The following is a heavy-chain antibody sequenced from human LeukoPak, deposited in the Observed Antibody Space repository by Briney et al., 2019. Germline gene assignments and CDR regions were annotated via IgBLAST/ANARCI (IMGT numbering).Heavy chain of an antibody. V-gene: IGHV3-21*01. D-gene: IGHD2-15*01. CDR3: ARVYCSGGSCYSYYYFYMDV. CDR1: GFTFSSYS. J-gene: IGHJ6*03. Sequence: PGGSLRLSCAASGFTFSSYSMNWVRQAPGKGLEWVSSISSSSSYIYYADSVKGRFTISRDNAKNSLYLQMNSLRAEDTAVYYCARVYCSGGSCYSYYYFYMDVWGKGTTVTVSS. CDR2: ISSSSSYI.